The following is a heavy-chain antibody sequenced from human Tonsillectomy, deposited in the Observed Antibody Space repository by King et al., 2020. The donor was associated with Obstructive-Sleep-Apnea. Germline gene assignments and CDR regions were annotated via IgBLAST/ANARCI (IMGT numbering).Heavy chain of an antibody. CDR3: TRHVGGSSGWYGDY. D-gene: IGHD6-19*01. V-gene: IGHV4-39*01. Sequence: QLQESGPGLVKPSETLSLTCTVSGGSISSSSYYWGWIRQPPGKGLEWIGSIYYSGTTYYNPSLKSRVTISVDTSKNQFSLKLSFVTAADTAVYYCTRHVGGSSGWYGDYWGQGTLVTVSS. J-gene: IGHJ4*02. CDR1: GGSISSSSYY. CDR2: IYYSGTT.